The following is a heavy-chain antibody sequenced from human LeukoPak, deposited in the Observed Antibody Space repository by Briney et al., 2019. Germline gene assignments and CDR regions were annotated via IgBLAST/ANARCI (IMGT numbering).Heavy chain of an antibody. V-gene: IGHV4-31*03. CDR3: AVSWTYSVQQ. D-gene: IGHD3/OR15-3a*01. J-gene: IGHJ1*01. CDR2: IYYSGST. CDR1: GGSISSGGYY. Sequence: PSETLSLTCTVSGGSISSGGYYWSWIRQHPGKGLEWIGYIYYSGSTYYNPSLKSRVTISVDTSKNQYSLKLSSVTAADTAVYYCAVSWTYSVQQWGQGTLVTVSS.